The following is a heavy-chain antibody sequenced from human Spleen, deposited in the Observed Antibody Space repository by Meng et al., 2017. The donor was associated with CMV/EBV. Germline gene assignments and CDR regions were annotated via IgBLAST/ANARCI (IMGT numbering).Heavy chain of an antibody. V-gene: IGHV2-70*20. CDR1: GFSLSTSGMS. Sequence: SGPTLVKPTQPLTLTCTFPGFSLSTSGMSVSWVRQPPGKALKWLALIDWDDDKYYSTSLKTRLTISKDTSKNQVVLTMTNMDPVHTTTYYCARIQYQLLYSSYYGMDVWGQGTTVTVSS. CDR2: IDWDDDK. D-gene: IGHD2-2*02. CDR3: ARIQYQLLYSSYYGMDV. J-gene: IGHJ6*02.